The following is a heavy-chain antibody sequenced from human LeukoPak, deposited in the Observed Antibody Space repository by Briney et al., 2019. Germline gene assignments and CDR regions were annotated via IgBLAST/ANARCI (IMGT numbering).Heavy chain of an antibody. CDR3: AKATGHGDFRTDY. Sequence: GGSLRLSCAASGFIFAAYAMHWARQVPGKGLEWVSLINGDGGRTFYADSVRGRFTISRDNSKNSLYLQMSGLRPEDTAFFYCAKATGHGDFRTDYWGQGTLVTVSS. V-gene: IGHV3-43*02. J-gene: IGHJ4*02. CDR2: INGDGGRT. CDR1: GFIFAAYA. D-gene: IGHD1-1*01.